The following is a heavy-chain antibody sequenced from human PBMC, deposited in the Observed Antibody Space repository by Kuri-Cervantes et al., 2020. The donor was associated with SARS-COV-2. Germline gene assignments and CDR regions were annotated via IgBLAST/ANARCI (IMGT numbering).Heavy chain of an antibody. V-gene: IGHV3-21*01. Sequence: GGSLRLSCAASGFTFSSYSMNWVRQAPGKGLEWVSSISGSSSYIYYADSVKGRFTISRDNAKNSLYLQMNSLRAEDTAVYYCARDEKRLAGRLKYFYYMDVWGKGTTVTVSS. CDR2: ISGSSSYI. D-gene: IGHD6-6*01. CDR1: GFTFSSYS. CDR3: ARDEKRLAGRLKYFYYMDV. J-gene: IGHJ6*03.